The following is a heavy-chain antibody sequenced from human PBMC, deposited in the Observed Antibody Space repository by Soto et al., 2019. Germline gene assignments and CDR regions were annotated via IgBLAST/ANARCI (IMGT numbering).Heavy chain of an antibody. Sequence: ASVKVSCKASGYTFTSYGISWVRQAPGQGLEWMGWISAYNGNTNYAQKLQGRVTMTTDTSTSTAYMELRSLRSGDTAVYYCARQSVLPNAFDIWGQGTMVTVSS. J-gene: IGHJ3*02. CDR3: ARQSVLPNAFDI. V-gene: IGHV1-18*01. CDR1: GYTFTSYG. CDR2: ISAYNGNT.